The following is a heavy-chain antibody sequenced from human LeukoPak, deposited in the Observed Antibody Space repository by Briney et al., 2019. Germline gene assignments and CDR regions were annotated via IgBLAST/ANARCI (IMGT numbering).Heavy chain of an antibody. J-gene: IGHJ3*02. D-gene: IGHD1-26*01. CDR2: ISSSSSYT. CDR1: GFTFSSFS. CDR3: ARDHGGATRPDAFDI. V-gene: IGHV3-21*05. Sequence: GGSLRLSCAASGFTFSSFSMNWVRQAPGKGLEWVSYISSSSSYTNYADSVKGRFTISRDNAKNSLYLQMNSLRAEDTAVYYCARDHGGATRPDAFDIWGQGTMVTVSS.